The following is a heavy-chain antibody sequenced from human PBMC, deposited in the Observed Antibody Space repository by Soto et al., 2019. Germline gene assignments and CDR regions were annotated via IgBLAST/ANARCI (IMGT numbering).Heavy chain of an antibody. CDR1: GFTFSSYW. Sequence: PGGSLRLSCAASGFTFSSYWVSWVRQAPGKGLEWVANIKQDGSEKYYVDSVKGRFTISRDNAKNSLYLQMNSLRAEDTAVYYCARSAHSDAFDIWGQGTMVTVSS. V-gene: IGHV3-7*03. J-gene: IGHJ3*02. CDR3: ARSAHSDAFDI. CDR2: IKQDGSEK. D-gene: IGHD6-25*01.